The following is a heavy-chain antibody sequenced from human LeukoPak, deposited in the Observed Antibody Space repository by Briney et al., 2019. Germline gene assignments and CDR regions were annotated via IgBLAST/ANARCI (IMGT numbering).Heavy chain of an antibody. V-gene: IGHV3-74*01. D-gene: IGHD3-16*01. CDR2: INSDGSSI. CDR3: ARGGGLDV. J-gene: IGHJ6*02. CDR1: GFTFSSHW. Sequence: GGSLSLSCAASGFTFSSHWMHWVRQAPGKGLVWVSRINSDGSSISYADSVKGRFTISRDNAKNSLYLQMSNLRAEDTAVYFCARGGGLDVWGQGATVTVSS.